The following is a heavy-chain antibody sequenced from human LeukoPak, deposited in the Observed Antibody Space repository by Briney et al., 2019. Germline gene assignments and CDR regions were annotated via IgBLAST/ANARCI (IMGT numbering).Heavy chain of an antibody. J-gene: IGHJ4*02. CDR3: ARIRRDDYKGNFDC. D-gene: IGHD5-24*01. CDR2: ISGSYNI. Sequence: GGSLRLSCAASGFTFNTYEMIWVRQPQGKGLEWLSYISGSYNIYYADSVEGRFTISRDNAKNSLYLQMNSLRAEDTAVYYCARIRRDDYKGNFDCWGQGVLVTVSS. CDR1: GFTFNTYE. V-gene: IGHV3-48*03.